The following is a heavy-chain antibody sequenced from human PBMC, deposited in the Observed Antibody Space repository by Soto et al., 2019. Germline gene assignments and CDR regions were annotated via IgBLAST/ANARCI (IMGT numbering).Heavy chain of an antibody. CDR2: ISSSSSTI. CDR3: ARDGDPRSSWYRIHYYGMDV. Sequence: SLRLSCAASGFTFSSYAMHWVRQAPGKGLAWVSYISSSSSTIYYADSVKGRFTISRDNAKNSLYLQMNSLRDEDTAVYYCARDGDPRSSWYRIHYYGMDVWGQGTTVTVSS. J-gene: IGHJ6*02. CDR1: GFTFSSYA. D-gene: IGHD6-13*01. V-gene: IGHV3-48*02.